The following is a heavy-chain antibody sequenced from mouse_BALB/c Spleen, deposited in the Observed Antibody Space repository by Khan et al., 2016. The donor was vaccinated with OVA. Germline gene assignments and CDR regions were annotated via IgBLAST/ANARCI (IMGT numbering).Heavy chain of an antibody. J-gene: IGHJ3*01. V-gene: IGHV1S135*01. Sequence: EVQLVESGPELMKPGASVKISCKASGYSFTSYYIHWVMQSHGKSLEWIGYIDPFSGCTPSNQKFKGKATLTVDKSSSTAYIHLSSLTSEDSAVYYCTRHGYVAWFTYWGQGTLVTVSA. CDR3: TRHGYVAWFTY. D-gene: IGHD2-2*01. CDR2: IDPFSGCT. CDR1: GYSFTSYY.